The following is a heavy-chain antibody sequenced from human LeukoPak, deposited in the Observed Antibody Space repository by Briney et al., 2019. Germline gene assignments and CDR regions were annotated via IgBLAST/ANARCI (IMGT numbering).Heavy chain of an antibody. D-gene: IGHD3-3*01. CDR3: ARAERHANYDFWSGYYKLDY. J-gene: IGHJ4*02. Sequence: GGSLRLSCAASGFTFSSYSMNWVRQAPGKGLEWVLSISSSSSYIYYADSVKGRFTISRDNAKNSLYLQMNSLRAEDTAVYYCARAERHANYDFWSGYYKLDYWGQGTLVTVSS. V-gene: IGHV3-21*01. CDR2: ISSSSSYI. CDR1: GFTFSSYS.